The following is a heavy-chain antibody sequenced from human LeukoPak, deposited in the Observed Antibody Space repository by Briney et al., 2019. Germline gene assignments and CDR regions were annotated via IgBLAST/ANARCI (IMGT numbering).Heavy chain of an antibody. D-gene: IGHD5-12*01. Sequence: GRSLRLSRAASGFTFSSYAMHWIRQAPGKGLEWVSSISRSGSTKYYADSVKGRFTISRDNAKNSLYLQMNSLRAEDTAVYYCARGYSGYEYYFDYWGQGTLVTVSS. CDR3: ARGYSGYEYYFDY. CDR2: ISRSGSTK. CDR1: GFTFSSYA. V-gene: IGHV3-48*04. J-gene: IGHJ4*02.